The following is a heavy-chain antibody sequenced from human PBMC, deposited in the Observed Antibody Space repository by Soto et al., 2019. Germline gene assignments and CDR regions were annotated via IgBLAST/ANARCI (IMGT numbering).Heavy chain of an antibody. CDR1: GFTFSSYG. V-gene: IGHV3-33*01. CDR3: ARDQGIAVAGTTMAFDY. J-gene: IGHJ4*02. D-gene: IGHD6-19*01. CDR2: IWYDGSNK. Sequence: GGSLRLSCAASGFTFSSYGMHWVRQAPGKGLEWVAVIWYDGSNKYYADSVKGRFTIARDNSKNTLYLQMNSLRAEDTAVYYCARDQGIAVAGTTMAFDYWGQGTLGTGSA.